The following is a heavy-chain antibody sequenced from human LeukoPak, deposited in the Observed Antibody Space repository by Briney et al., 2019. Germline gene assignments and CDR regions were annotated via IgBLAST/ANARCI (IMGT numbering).Heavy chain of an antibody. CDR3: ASIRGTFGY. CDR2: TRNKANSYIT. V-gene: IGHV3-72*01. CDR1: GFTFSDHF. D-gene: IGHD1-26*01. J-gene: IGHJ4*02. Sequence: GGSLRLSCAASGFTFSDHFLDWVRQAPGKGLEWVGRTRNKANSYITEYAASVKGKFTISRDDSKNSLYLQMSSLKTDDTAMYYCASIRGTFGYWGQGTLVTVSS.